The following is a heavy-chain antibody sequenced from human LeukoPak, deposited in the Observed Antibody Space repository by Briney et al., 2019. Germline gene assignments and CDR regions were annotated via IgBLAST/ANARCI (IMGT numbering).Heavy chain of an antibody. J-gene: IGHJ6*03. CDR1: GYTFTGYY. D-gene: IGHD2-2*01. CDR2: INPNSGGT. CDR3: ARDLPASRGYYYMDV. V-gene: IGHV1-2*02. Sequence: GASVKVSCKASGYTFTGYYMHWVRQAPGQGLEWMGWINPNSGGTNYAQKFRGRVTMTRDTSISTAYMELSRLRSDDTAVYYCARDLPASRGYYYMDVWGKGTTVTVSS.